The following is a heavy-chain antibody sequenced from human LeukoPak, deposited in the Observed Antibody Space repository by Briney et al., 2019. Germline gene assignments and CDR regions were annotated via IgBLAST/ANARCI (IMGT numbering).Heavy chain of an antibody. CDR1: GGSISSYY. V-gene: IGHV4-4*07. Sequence: PPETLSLTCTVSGGSISSYYWSWIRQPAGKGLEWIGRIYTSGSTNYNPSLKSRVTMSVDTSKNQFSLKLSSVTAADTAVYYCARARGVGGSYRYYYYMDVWGKGTTVTVSS. CDR3: ARARGVGGSYRYYYYMDV. J-gene: IGHJ6*03. D-gene: IGHD1-26*01. CDR2: IYTSGST.